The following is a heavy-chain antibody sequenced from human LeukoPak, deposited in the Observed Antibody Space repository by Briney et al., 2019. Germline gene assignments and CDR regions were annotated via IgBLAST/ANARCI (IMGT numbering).Heavy chain of an antibody. CDR2: ISWNSGSI. D-gene: IGHD3-22*01. J-gene: IGHJ4*02. V-gene: IGHV3-9*01. Sequence: PGGSLRLSCAASGFTFDDYAMHWVRQAPGKGLEWVSGISWNSGSIGYADSVKGRFTISRDNAKNSLYLQMNSLRAEDTALYYCAEVAVPRDSSGLLYYFDYWGQGTLVTVSS. CDR3: AEVAVPRDSSGLLYYFDY. CDR1: GFTFDDYA.